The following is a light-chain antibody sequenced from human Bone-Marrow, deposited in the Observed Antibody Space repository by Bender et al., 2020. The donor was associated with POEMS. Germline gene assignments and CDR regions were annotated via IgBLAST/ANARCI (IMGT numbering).Light chain of an antibody. V-gene: IGLV8-61*01. CDR1: SCSVSTTNY. CDR3: LVSLGDGFWA. Sequence: QTVVTQEPSFSVSPGGTVTLTCALNSCSVSTTNYVSWYQQTPGQAPRTLVYSTNTRSSGVPHRFSGSILRDKAALTITGAEADDESDYYCLVSLGDGFWAFGGGTKVTVL. J-gene: IGLJ2*01. CDR2: STN.